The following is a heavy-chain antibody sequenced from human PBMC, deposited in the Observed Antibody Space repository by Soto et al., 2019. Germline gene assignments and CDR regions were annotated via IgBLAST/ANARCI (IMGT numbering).Heavy chain of an antibody. CDR3: ARDPCSGGSCQLDY. D-gene: IGHD2-15*01. Sequence: VGSLRLSCAASGFTFRSYSMNCVRQAPGKGLEWVSYISSSSSTIYYADSVKGRFTISRDNAKNSLYLQMNSLRAEDTAVYYCARDPCSGGSCQLDYWGQGTLVTVSS. V-gene: IGHV3-48*01. CDR1: GFTFRSYS. CDR2: ISSSSSTI. J-gene: IGHJ4*02.